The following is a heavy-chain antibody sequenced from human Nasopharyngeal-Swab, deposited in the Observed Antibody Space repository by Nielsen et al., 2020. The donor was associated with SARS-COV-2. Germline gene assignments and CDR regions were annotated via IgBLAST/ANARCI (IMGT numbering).Heavy chain of an antibody. CDR2: IYTSGST. CDR3: ARVYYDSSVWSFDY. Sequence: SETLSLTCTVSGASISSYYWSWVRQPAGKGLEWIGRIYTSGSTNYNPSLKSRVTMSVDTSKNQFSLKLSSVTAADTAVYYCARVYYDSSVWSFDYWGQGTLVTVSS. D-gene: IGHD3-22*01. J-gene: IGHJ4*02. V-gene: IGHV4-4*07. CDR1: GASISSYY.